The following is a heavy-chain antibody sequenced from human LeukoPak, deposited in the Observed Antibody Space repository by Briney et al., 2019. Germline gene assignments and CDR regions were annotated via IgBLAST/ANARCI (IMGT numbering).Heavy chain of an antibody. D-gene: IGHD3-3*01. CDR1: GGPISSSSYY. CDR2: IYYSGST. J-gene: IGHJ6*03. V-gene: IGHV4-39*07. Sequence: SETLSLTCSVSGGPISSSSYYWGWIRQPPGKGLEWIGSIYYSGSTYYNPSLKSRVTISVDTSKNQFSLKLSSVTAADTAVYYCARETHYDFWSGYPYYYYYMDVWGKGTTVTVSS. CDR3: ARETHYDFWSGYPYYYYYMDV.